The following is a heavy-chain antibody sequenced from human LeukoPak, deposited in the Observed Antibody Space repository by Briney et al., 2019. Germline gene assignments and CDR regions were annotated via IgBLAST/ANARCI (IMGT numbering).Heavy chain of an antibody. V-gene: IGHV3-11*01. Sequence: NPGGSLRLSCAASGFTFSDYYMSWIRQAPGKGPEWVSYISSGGSTIYYADSVKGRFTISRDNAKNSLYLQMNSLRAEDTAVYYCARGAAVPAAGYYYGMDVWGQGTTVTVSS. CDR1: GFTFSDYY. D-gene: IGHD2-2*01. CDR2: ISSGGSTI. CDR3: ARGAAVPAAGYYYGMDV. J-gene: IGHJ6*02.